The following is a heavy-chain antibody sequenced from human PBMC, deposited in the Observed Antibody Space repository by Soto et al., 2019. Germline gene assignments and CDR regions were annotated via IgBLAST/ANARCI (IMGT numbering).Heavy chain of an antibody. CDR3: AKEYYYDPSGPYSDLYFDS. V-gene: IGHV3-23*01. CDR2: ITTRGGRT. CDR1: GFSFSSYA. D-gene: IGHD3-22*01. Sequence: PGGSLRLSCAASGFSFSSYAMSWVRQAPSQGLEWVSSITTRGGRTYYADSVRGRFTISRDNFANALYLEMNSLRAEDTAIYYCAKEYYYDPSGPYSDLYFDSWGQGTLVTSPQ. J-gene: IGHJ4*02.